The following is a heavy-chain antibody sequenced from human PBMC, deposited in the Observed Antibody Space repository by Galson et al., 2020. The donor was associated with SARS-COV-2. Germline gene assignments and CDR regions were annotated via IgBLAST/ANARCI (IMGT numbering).Heavy chain of an antibody. D-gene: IGHD3-22*01. CDR3: AKGDDSSASHALDI. J-gene: IGHJ3*02. V-gene: IGHV3-23*01. CDR2: ITGSSGSP. CDR1: GFTFSSYA. Sequence: PGGSLRLSCAASGFTFSSYAMSWVRQAPGKGLEWVSGITGSSGSPYYADSVKGRCTISRDTSKNTVYLQMNSLRVEDTALYYCAKGDDSSASHALDIWGHGTMVTVSS.